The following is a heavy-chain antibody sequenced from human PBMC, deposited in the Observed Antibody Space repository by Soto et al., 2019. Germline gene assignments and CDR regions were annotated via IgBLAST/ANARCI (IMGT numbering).Heavy chain of an antibody. Sequence: QVQLVQSGAEVKKPGSSVKVSCKASGGTFSSYAISWVRQAPGQGLELMGGIIPIVGTANYAKKFQGRGTITADECTSTAYMGLSSLRSEDTAVYYCGSEEGCVGNPGGYCGQGTLVTVAT. V-gene: IGHV1-69*01. CDR2: IIPIVGTA. CDR1: GGTFSSYA. D-gene: IGHD2-15*01. CDR3: GSEEGCVGNPGGY. J-gene: IGHJ4*02.